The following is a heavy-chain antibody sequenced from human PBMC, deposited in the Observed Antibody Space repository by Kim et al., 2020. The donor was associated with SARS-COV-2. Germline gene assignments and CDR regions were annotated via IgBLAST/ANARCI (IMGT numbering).Heavy chain of an antibody. CDR1: GFTFTRYW. J-gene: IGHJ6*02. V-gene: IGHV3-7*01. CDR2: IKQDGSET. CDR3: GREMIAAAGRLWGTDV. Sequence: GGSLRLSCAASGFTFTRYWMDWVRQAPGKGLEWVANIKQDGSETYYVDSVKGRFTISRDNAKNSVSLQMNSLRAEDTAVYYCGREMIAAAGRLWGTDVWGQGTSVIVSS. D-gene: IGHD6-13*01.